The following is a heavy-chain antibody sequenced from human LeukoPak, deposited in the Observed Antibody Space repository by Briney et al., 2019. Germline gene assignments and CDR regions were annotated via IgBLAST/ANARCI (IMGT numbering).Heavy chain of an antibody. J-gene: IGHJ3*02. CDR2: IYPGDSDT. Sequence: GESLKISCKGSGYSFISYWIGWVRQMPGKGLEWMGIIYPGDSDTRYSPSFQGQVTISADKSISTAYLQWSSLKASDTAMYYCARRYCSGGSCYSGDSAFDIWGQGTMVTVSS. D-gene: IGHD2-15*01. V-gene: IGHV5-51*01. CDR3: ARRYCSGGSCYSGDSAFDI. CDR1: GYSFISYW.